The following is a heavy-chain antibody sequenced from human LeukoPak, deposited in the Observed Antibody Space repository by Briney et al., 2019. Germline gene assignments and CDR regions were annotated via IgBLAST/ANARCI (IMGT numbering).Heavy chain of an antibody. V-gene: IGHV1-2*06. Sequence: GASVKVSCKASGYTFSGYYIHWVRQAPGQGLEWMGRVNPNTGGTNYAQKFQGRVTLTRDTSITTAYMELSGLTSDDTALYYCARAYQYGVEAGGYWGQGTLVTVSS. D-gene: IGHD4-17*01. CDR2: VNPNTGGT. CDR1: GYTFSGYY. J-gene: IGHJ4*02. CDR3: ARAYQYGVEAGGY.